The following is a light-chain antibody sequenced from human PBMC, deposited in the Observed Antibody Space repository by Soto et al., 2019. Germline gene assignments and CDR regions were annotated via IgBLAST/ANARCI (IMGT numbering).Light chain of an antibody. J-gene: IGKJ1*01. Sequence: EIVMTQSPATLSVSPGGRATLSCRASQSISGTLAWYQQKPGQAPRLLIYGASTRASDIPARFSGSGSETESTLTITSLQSEDFAVYYCQQYHYWWAFGQGTKVDIK. CDR3: QQYHYWWA. V-gene: IGKV3-15*01. CDR1: QSISGT. CDR2: GAS.